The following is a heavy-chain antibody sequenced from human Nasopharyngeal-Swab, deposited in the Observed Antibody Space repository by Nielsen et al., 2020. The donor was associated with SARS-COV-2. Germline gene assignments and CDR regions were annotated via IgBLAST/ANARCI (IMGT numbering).Heavy chain of an antibody. Sequence: GESLKISCKGSGYSFTTYCIGWVRLIPAQGLAGLGIIWPGASDARYSPSFQIQVTISPDKSISTAYLQWSSLKASDTAMYYCARISGYYQTSPFANGGQGTRVTVSS. CDR3: ARISGYYQTSPFAN. D-gene: IGHD3-22*01. V-gene: IGHV5-51*01. J-gene: IGHJ4*02. CDR1: GYSFTTYC. CDR2: IWPGASDA.